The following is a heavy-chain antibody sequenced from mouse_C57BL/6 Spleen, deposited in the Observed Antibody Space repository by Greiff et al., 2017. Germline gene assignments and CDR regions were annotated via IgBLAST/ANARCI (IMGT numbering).Heavy chain of an antibody. CDR1: GFTFSSYA. V-gene: IGHV5-4*01. J-gene: IGHJ1*03. CDR3: ARDGRLRLYWYFDV. D-gene: IGHD2-4*01. Sequence: EVQGVESGGGLVKPGGSLKLSCAASGFTFSSYAMSWVRQTPEKRLEWVATISDGGSYTYYPDNVKGRFTISRDNAKNNLYLQMSHLKSEDTAMYYCARDGRLRLYWYFDVWGTGTTVTVSS. CDR2: ISDGGSYT.